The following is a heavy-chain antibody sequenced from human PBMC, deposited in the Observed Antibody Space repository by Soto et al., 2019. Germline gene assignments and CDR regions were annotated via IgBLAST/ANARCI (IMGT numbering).Heavy chain of an antibody. CDR1: GFTFSSYG. Sequence: GSLRLSCAASGFTFSSYGMPWVRQAPGKGLEWVAVISYDGSNKYYADSVKGRFTISRDNSKNTLYLQMNSLRAEDTAVYYCAKGTDCITIFGVVSSWNYYYGMDVGGQGTTVTVSS. J-gene: IGHJ6*02. D-gene: IGHD3-3*01. CDR2: ISYDGSNK. CDR3: AKGTDCITIFGVVSSWNYYYGMDV. V-gene: IGHV3-30*18.